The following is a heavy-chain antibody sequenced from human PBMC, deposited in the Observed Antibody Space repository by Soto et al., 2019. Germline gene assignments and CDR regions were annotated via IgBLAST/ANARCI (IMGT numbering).Heavy chain of an antibody. J-gene: IGHJ5*02. CDR3: ARAYYYDSSGYYYAFSDENNWFDP. Sequence: PSETLSLTCTVSGGSISSYYWSWIRQPPGKGLEWIGYIYYSGSTNYNPSLKSRVTISVDTSKNQFSLKLSSVTAADTAVYYCARAYYYDSSGYYYAFSDENNWFDPWGQGTLVTAPQ. CDR1: GGSISSYY. D-gene: IGHD3-22*01. V-gene: IGHV4-59*01. CDR2: IYYSGST.